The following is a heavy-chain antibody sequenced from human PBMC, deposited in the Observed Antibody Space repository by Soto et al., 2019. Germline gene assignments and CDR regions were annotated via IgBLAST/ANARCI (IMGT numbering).Heavy chain of an antibody. J-gene: IGHJ3*02. CDR1: GFIFTNYW. CDR2: INHDGSET. D-gene: IGHD7-27*01. CDR3: ARSLLGPMAFDM. V-gene: IGHV3-7*03. Sequence: EVQLVESGGDLVQPGGSLRLSCAASGFIFTNYWMTWVRQARGKGLEWVANINHDGSETYYLDSVKGRFAISRDNAKNSLFLQMNSLRDEDTAIYYCARSLLGPMAFDMWGHGTLVAVSS.